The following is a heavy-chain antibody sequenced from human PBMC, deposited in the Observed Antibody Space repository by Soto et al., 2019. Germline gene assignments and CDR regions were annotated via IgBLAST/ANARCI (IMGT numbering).Heavy chain of an antibody. CDR3: AREADILNWFDP. V-gene: IGHV3-48*01. CDR1: GFTFSSYS. D-gene: IGHD3-9*01. J-gene: IGHJ5*02. CDR2: ISSSSSTI. Sequence: PGGSLRLSCAASGFTFSSYSMNWVRQAPGKGLEWVSYISSSSSTICYADSVKGRFTISRDNAKNSLYLQMNSLRAEDTAVYYCAREADILNWFDPWGQGTLVTVSS.